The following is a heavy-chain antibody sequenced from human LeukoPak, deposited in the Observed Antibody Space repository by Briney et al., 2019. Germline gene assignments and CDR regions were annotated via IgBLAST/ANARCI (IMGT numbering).Heavy chain of an antibody. CDR2: IKRKSDGGTT. J-gene: IGHJ4*02. CDR3: TTELDIRPNHY. V-gene: IGHV3-15*01. CDR1: GLTFSNAW. Sequence: GGSPRLSCAASGLTFSNAWMSWVRQAPGKGLEWVGRIKRKSDGGTTDYAAPVKGRFTISRDDSKNTLYLQMNSLKSEDTAVYYCTTELDIRPNHYWGQGTLVTVSS. D-gene: IGHD3-22*01.